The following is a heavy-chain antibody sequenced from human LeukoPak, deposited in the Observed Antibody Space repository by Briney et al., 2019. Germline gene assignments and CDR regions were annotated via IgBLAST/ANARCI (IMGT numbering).Heavy chain of an antibody. CDR3: ARRALLLWFGESLGNWFDP. CDR2: INTNTGNP. V-gene: IGHV7-4-1*02. CDR1: GYTFTSYA. Sequence: ASVKVSCKASGYTFTSYAMSWVRQAPGQGLEWMGWINTNTGNPTYAQGFTGRFVFSLDTSVSTAYLQISSLKAEDTAVYYCARRALLLWFGESLGNWFDPWGQGTLVTVSS. J-gene: IGHJ5*02. D-gene: IGHD3-10*01.